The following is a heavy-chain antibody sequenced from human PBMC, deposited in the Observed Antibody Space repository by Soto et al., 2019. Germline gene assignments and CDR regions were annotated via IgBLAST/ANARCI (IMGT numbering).Heavy chain of an antibody. CDR1: GGSIRSSGCH. J-gene: IGHJ4*02. D-gene: IGHD6-19*01. CDR3: ARTNLYSSGWYPDY. CDR2: IYYSGNT. V-gene: IGHV4-61*08. Sequence: PSLTLCLTCTVSGGSIRSSGCHWIWNRQPPGKGLEWIGHIYYSGNTNYNPSLKSRVTISIDTSKNQFSLKLSSVTAADTAVYYCARTNLYSSGWYPDYWGQGTLVTVSS.